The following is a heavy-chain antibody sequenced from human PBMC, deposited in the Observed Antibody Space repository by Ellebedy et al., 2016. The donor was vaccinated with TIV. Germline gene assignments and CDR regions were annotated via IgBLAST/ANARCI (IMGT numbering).Heavy chain of an antibody. CDR3: VKGVVGGRG. CDR2: ITSSGDST. D-gene: IGHD3-3*01. CDR1: GFSLDSYA. V-gene: IGHV3-64D*09. J-gene: IGHJ4*02. Sequence: GESLKISCSASGFSLDSYAMHWVRQAPGKGLECISAITSSGDSTYYADSVECRFTVSRDNSKNMLYLQMSSLRPEETAVYYCVKGVVGGRGWGQGTLVTVSS.